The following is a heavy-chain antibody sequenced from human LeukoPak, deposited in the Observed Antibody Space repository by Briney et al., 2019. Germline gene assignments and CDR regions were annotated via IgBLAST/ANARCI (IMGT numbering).Heavy chain of an antibody. Sequence: GASLKVSFKTSGYTFTDYHMHWVRQAPGQGLEWMGWTDPKSGGTKYAQKFQGRVTMTRDTSISTAYMELSGLRSDDTAVYYCARDHGDYIQYNWFDPWGQGTLVTVSS. CDR3: ARDHGDYIQYNWFDP. CDR1: GYTFTDYH. J-gene: IGHJ5*02. CDR2: TDPKSGGT. V-gene: IGHV1-2*02. D-gene: IGHD4-17*01.